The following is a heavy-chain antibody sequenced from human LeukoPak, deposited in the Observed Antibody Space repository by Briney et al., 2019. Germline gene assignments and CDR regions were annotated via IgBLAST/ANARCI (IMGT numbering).Heavy chain of an antibody. CDR1: GYTFTSYG. D-gene: IGHD5-12*01. CDR3: ATTPSPYSGYDLWFGQYYYYYYYMDV. J-gene: IGHJ6*03. Sequence: ASVKVSCKASGYTFTSYGISWVRQAPGQGLEWMGWISAYNGNTNYAQKLQGRVTMTTDTSTSTAYMELRSLRSDDTAVYYCATTPSPYSGYDLWFGQYYYYYYYMDVWGQGTLVTVSS. CDR2: ISAYNGNT. V-gene: IGHV1-18*01.